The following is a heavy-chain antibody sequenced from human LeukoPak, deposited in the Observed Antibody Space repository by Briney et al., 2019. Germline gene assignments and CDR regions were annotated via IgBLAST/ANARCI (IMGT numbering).Heavy chain of an antibody. CDR3: ARATWGYDSSGYTENYYFDY. Sequence: ASVKVSCKASGGTFSSYAISWVRQAPGQGLEWMGGIIPIFGTANYAQKFQGRVTITADESTSTAYMELSSLGSEDTAVYYCARATWGYDSSGYTENYYFDYWGQGTLVTVSS. J-gene: IGHJ4*02. CDR1: GGTFSSYA. D-gene: IGHD3-22*01. CDR2: IIPIFGTA. V-gene: IGHV1-69*13.